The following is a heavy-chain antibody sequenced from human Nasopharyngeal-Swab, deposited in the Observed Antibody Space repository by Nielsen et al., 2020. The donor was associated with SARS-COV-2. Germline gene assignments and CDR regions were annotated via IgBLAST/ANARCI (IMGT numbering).Heavy chain of an antibody. Sequence: GGSLRLSCAVSGFTVSNNYMNWVRQAPGKGLEWVSAISSSGDYIYYAGSVKGRFTISRDNAKNSLYLQMNSLRAEDTAIYYCVRDTPAMFAYWGQGTLVTVSS. CDR3: VRDTPAMFAY. V-gene: IGHV3-21*01. CDR1: GFTVSNNY. J-gene: IGHJ4*02. CDR2: ISSSGDYI.